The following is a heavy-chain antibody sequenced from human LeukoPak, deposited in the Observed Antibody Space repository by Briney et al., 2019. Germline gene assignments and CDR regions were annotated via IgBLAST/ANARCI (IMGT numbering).Heavy chain of an antibody. CDR2: IYYSGST. CDR3: ARYGTELDGAWWLTNHREYYFDY. D-gene: IGHD5-24*01. J-gene: IGHJ4*02. Sequence: NPSETLSLTCIVSGGSISSSIYYWAWVRQPPGKGLEWIGSIYYSGSTYYNPSLKSRVTISVDTSKNQFSLKLSSVTAADTAVYYCARYGTELDGAWWLTNHREYYFDYWGQGTLVTVSS. V-gene: IGHV4-39*07. CDR1: GGSISSSIYY.